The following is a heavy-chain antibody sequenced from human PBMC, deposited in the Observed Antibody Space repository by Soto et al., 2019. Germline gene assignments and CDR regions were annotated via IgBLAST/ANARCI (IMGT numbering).Heavy chain of an antibody. D-gene: IGHD3-10*01. J-gene: IGHJ6*02. Sequence: GASVKVSCKASGYTFTSYGISWVRQAPGQGLEWMGWISAYNGNTNYAQKLQGRVTMTTDTSTSTAYMELRSLRSDDTAVYYCARARGRITMVRGVTVHYGMDVWGQGTTVTVSS. CDR1: GYTFTSYG. CDR3: ARARGRITMVRGVTVHYGMDV. CDR2: ISAYNGNT. V-gene: IGHV1-18*01.